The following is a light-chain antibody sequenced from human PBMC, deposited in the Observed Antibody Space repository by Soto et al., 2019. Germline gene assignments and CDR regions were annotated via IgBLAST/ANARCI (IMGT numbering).Light chain of an antibody. J-gene: IGKJ1*01. CDR3: QQYTTYWT. CDR1: ETISRW. Sequence: DIQMTQTPSTLSASPGDRVTITCRASETISRWLAWYQQKPGKAPKLLIYDASTLESGVPSRFSGSGSGTEFTLTISSLQSDDFATYYCQQYTTYWTFGQGTKVEIK. CDR2: DAS. V-gene: IGKV1-5*01.